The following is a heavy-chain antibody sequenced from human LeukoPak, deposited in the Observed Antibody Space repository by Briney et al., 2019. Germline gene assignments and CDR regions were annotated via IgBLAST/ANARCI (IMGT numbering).Heavy chain of an antibody. CDR3: ARGGGGYFDWLFPFDY. J-gene: IGHJ4*02. V-gene: IGHV4-30-2*01. Sequence: PSQTLSLTCAVSGGSISSGGYSWSWIRQPPGKGLEWIGNIYHSGSTYYNPSLKSRVTISVDRSKNQFSLKLSSVTAADTAVYYCARGGGGYFDWLFPFDYWGQGTLVTVSS. CDR2: IYHSGST. D-gene: IGHD3-9*01. CDR1: GGSISSGGYS.